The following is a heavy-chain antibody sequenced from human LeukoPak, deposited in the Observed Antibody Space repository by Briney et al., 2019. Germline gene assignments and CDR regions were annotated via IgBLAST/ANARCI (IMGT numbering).Heavy chain of an antibody. D-gene: IGHD6-13*01. J-gene: IGHJ3*02. V-gene: IGHV3-66*01. CDR1: GFTVSSNY. CDR2: IYSGGST. Sequence: PGGSLRLSCAASGFTVSSNYMSWVRQAPGKGLEWVSVIYSGGSTYYADSVKGRFTISRDNSKNTLYLQMNSLRAEDTAVYYCARALLVGQLVLEAFDIWGQGTMVTVSS. CDR3: ARALLVGQLVLEAFDI.